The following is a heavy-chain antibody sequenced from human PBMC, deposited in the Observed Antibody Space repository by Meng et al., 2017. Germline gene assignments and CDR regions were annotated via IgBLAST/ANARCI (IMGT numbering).Heavy chain of an antibody. V-gene: IGHV1-2*06. CDR3: ARDEDISAAGKLFGDY. D-gene: IGHD6-25*01. CDR1: GYNFPDYC. Sequence: GQLVPPGDEVKRPGASVKVSCKPSGYNFPDYCIHWVRRAPGQGLEWMGRINPKSGDTHYAQKFQARVTMTGDTSISTAYMELSGLRSDDTAMYYCARDEDISAAGKLFGDYWGQGTLVTVSS. CDR2: INPKSGDT. J-gene: IGHJ4*02.